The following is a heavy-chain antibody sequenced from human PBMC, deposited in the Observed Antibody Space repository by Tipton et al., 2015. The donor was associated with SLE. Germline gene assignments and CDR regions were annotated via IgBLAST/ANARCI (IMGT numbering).Heavy chain of an antibody. V-gene: IGHV4-34*01. CDR1: GGSFSGYY. Sequence: TLSLTCTVYGGSFSGYYWSWIRQPPGKGLEWIGEINQSGSTNYNPSPTSRGTISVDATKNQFSLRLSSVTAADTALYYCARGSQTPLDYWGQGTLVSVSS. J-gene: IGHJ4*02. CDR3: ARGSQTPLDY. CDR2: INQSGST.